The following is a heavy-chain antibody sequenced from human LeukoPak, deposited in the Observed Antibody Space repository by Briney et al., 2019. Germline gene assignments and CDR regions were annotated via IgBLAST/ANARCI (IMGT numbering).Heavy chain of an antibody. CDR2: ISTSSSTI. CDR3: ARAYSNPIDY. D-gene: IGHD4-11*01. Sequence: GGSLRLSCAASGFTFSRYSMTWVRQAPGKGLEWVSFISTSSSTIYYADSVKGRFTISRDNAKNSLYLQMNSLRAEDTAVYYCARAYSNPIDYWGQGTLVTVSS. V-gene: IGHV3-48*01. J-gene: IGHJ4*02. CDR1: GFTFSRYS.